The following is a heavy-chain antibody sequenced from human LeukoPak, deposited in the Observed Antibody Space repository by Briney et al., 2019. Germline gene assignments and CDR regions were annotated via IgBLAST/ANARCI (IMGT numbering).Heavy chain of an antibody. Sequence: GGSLRLSCTASGFTFNRDWTAWVRQAPGKGLEWVANIKEDGSEKNYVDSVKGRFTISRDNAENSLYLQLNSLRAEDTAVYYCARDLWGTTPAPIPWGQGTLVIVSS. J-gene: IGHJ5*02. CDR1: GFTFNRDW. D-gene: IGHD2-2*01. CDR2: IKEDGSEK. V-gene: IGHV3-7*01. CDR3: ARDLWGTTPAPIP.